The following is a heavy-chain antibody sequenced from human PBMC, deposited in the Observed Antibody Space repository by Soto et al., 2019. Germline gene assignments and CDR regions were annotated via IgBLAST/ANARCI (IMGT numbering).Heavy chain of an antibody. V-gene: IGHV1-8*01. CDR3: ARGLYSSSRRPRY. CDR2: MNPNSGNT. D-gene: IGHD6-6*01. J-gene: IGHJ4*02. Sequence: ASVKVSCKASGYICTSYDINWVRQATGQGLEWMGWMNPNSGNTGYAQKFQGRVTMTRNTSISTAYMELSSLRSEDTAVYYGARGLYSSSRRPRYCGQGTLVTVSS. CDR1: GYICTSYD.